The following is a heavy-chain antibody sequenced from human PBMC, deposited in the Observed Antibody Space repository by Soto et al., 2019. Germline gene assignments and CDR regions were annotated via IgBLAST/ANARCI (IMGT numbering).Heavy chain of an antibody. CDR3: ARVYSSPYYFDY. J-gene: IGHJ4*02. V-gene: IGHV4-31*03. CDR2: IYYSGST. Sequence: SETLSLTCTVSAGSISTGGYYWSWIRQHPGEGLEWIGFIYYSGSTYYNPSLKSRLVISLDASKEQFSLKLTSVTAADTAVYYCARVYSSPYYFDYWGQGIQVTVSS. D-gene: IGHD6-13*01. CDR1: AGSISTGGYY.